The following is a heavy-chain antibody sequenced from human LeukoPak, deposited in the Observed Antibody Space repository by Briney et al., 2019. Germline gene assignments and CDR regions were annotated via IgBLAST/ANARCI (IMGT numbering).Heavy chain of an antibody. CDR1: GGSLIGYH. D-gene: IGHD6-13*01. CDR3: ARGLAAAGMLVFDP. V-gene: IGHV4-59*01. CDR2: IYYSGST. Sequence: SETLSLTCTVSGGSLIGYHCSWIRQPPGKGLEWIGYIYYSGSTNYNPSLKSRVTISVDTSKNQFSLKLSSVIAADTAVYYCARGLAAAGMLVFDPWGPGDLVTVSS. J-gene: IGHJ5*02.